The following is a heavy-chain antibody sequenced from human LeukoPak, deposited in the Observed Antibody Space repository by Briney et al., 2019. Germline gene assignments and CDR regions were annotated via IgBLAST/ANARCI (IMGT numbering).Heavy chain of an antibody. CDR1: GYTFTSYD. CDR2: INPNSGGT. Sequence: VASVKVSCKASGYTFTSYDINWVRQATGQGLEWMGWINPNSGGTNYAQKFQGRVTMTRDTSISTAYMELSRLRSDDTAVYYCARGFYSGYDSSFDYWGQGTLVTVSS. CDR3: ARGFYSGYDSSFDY. J-gene: IGHJ4*02. D-gene: IGHD5-12*01. V-gene: IGHV1-2*02.